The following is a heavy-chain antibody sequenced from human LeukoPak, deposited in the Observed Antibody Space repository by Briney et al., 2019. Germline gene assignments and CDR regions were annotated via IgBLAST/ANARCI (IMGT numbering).Heavy chain of an antibody. V-gene: IGHV3-23*01. J-gene: IGHJ4*02. Sequence: GGSLRLFCEGSGHTFDSYAMSWVRQSPGKGLEWVSAVTGTGGNTYHADSVKDRFTISRDNSKNTVYLQMNCLRAEDTAVYYCAKVHGSGSYRFDFWGQGTLVTVSS. D-gene: IGHD3-10*01. CDR3: AKVHGSGSYRFDF. CDR1: GHTFDSYA. CDR2: VTGTGGNT.